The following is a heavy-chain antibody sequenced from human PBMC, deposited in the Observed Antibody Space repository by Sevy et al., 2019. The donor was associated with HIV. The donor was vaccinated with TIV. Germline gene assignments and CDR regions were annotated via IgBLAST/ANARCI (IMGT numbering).Heavy chain of an antibody. J-gene: IGHJ6*02. D-gene: IGHD6-6*01. CDR2: IFYSGST. CDR1: GGSISSNGYY. Sequence: SETLSLTCTVSGGSISSNGYYWSWIRQHPGKGLEWIGYIFYSGSTYYNPSLKSRVSISVDTSKNEFPLKLSSVTAADTAVYYCARDRYSSSPWDYFNALDVWGQGTTVTVSS. CDR3: ARDRYSSSPWDYFNALDV. V-gene: IGHV4-31*03.